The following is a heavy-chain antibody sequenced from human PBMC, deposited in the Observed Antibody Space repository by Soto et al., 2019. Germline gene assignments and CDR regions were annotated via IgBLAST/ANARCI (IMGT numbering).Heavy chain of an antibody. V-gene: IGHV4-34*01. Sequence: SETLSLTCAVYGGSFSGYYWSWIRQPPGKGLEWIGEINHSGSTNYNPSLKSRVTISVDTSKNQFSLKLRSVTAADTAVYYCARITMVRGVVYYYYYGMDVWGQGTTVTVSS. J-gene: IGHJ6*02. CDR3: ARITMVRGVVYYYYYGMDV. D-gene: IGHD3-10*01. CDR1: GGSFSGYY. CDR2: INHSGST.